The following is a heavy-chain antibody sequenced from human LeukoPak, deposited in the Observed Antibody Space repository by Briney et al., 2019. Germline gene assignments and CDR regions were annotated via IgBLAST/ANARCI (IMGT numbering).Heavy chain of an antibody. V-gene: IGHV3-48*02. CDR1: GFTPRSYS. CDR2: ISSSSSTI. Sequence: SGGALRLSPAAPGFTPRSYSMNWVRHAPGEGLEWVSYISSSSSTIYYADSVKGRFTISRDNAKNSLYLQMNSLRDEDTAVYYCARDQYSSGWYSRGYFDYWGQGTLVTVSS. CDR3: ARDQYSSGWYSRGYFDY. D-gene: IGHD6-19*01. J-gene: IGHJ4*02.